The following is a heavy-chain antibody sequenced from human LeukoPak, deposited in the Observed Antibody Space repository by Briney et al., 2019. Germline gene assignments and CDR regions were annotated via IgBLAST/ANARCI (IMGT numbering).Heavy chain of an antibody. CDR1: GGTFSSYS. D-gene: IGHD2-2*01. J-gene: IGHJ4*02. V-gene: IGHV1-69*04. CDR2: ITPTIAIT. Sequence: ASVKVSCKASGGTFSSYSISSVRKSPRQGPEGLGRITPTIAITDYAQKFRGRVTLTADKSTNTVYMEPGSLTSEDTAAYYCARDSALRCSSTSCYFDYWGQGTLVTVSS. CDR3: ARDSALRCSSTSCYFDY.